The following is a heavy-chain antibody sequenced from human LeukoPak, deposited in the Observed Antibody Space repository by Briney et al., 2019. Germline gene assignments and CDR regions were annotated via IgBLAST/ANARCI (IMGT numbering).Heavy chain of an antibody. Sequence: PSETLSLTCTVSGGSIGSSSYFWGWIRQPPGKGLEWIGSIYSSGNTYYKPSLKSRVTISVDTSKNQFSLKLSSVTAADTAVYSCARHELDVHGWYRYWGQGTPVTVSS. V-gene: IGHV4-39*01. D-gene: IGHD6-19*01. CDR2: IYSSGNT. J-gene: IGHJ4*02. CDR3: ARHELDVHGWYRY. CDR1: GGSIGSSSYF.